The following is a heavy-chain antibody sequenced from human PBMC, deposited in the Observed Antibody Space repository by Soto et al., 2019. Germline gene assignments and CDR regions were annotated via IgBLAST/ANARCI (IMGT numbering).Heavy chain of an antibody. CDR2: IYYSGST. CDR1: GGSISSGGYY. Sequence: QVQLQESGPGLVKPSQTLSLTCTVSGGSISSGGYYWSWIRQHPGKGLEWIGYIYYSGSTYYNPPLKSRVTLSVDTSKNQFSLKLSSVTAADTAVYYCARDLELRRDGYRGMDVWGQGTTVTVSS. D-gene: IGHD5-12*01. J-gene: IGHJ6*02. V-gene: IGHV4-31*03. CDR3: ARDLELRRDGYRGMDV.